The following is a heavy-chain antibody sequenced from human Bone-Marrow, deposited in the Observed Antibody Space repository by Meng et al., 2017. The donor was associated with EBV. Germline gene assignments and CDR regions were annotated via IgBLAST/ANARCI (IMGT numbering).Heavy chain of an antibody. Sequence: VRVVQPGGKWKKPGSSVNVSCKPPGGTFRSDAISWVRQAPGQALEWMGGLIPLSDAPHYAQKLPGRVTITADESTSTHYLDLSGLRAEDTAVYYCASESGRGFTPDYWGQGTLVTVSS. J-gene: IGHJ4*02. V-gene: IGHV1-69*01. CDR2: LIPLSDAP. D-gene: IGHD3-10*01. CDR1: GGTFRSDA. CDR3: ASESGRGFTPDY.